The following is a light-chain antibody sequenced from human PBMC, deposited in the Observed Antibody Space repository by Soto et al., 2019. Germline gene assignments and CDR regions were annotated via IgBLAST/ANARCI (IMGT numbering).Light chain of an antibody. V-gene: IGLV4-69*01. J-gene: IGLJ2*01. CDR3: QTWDTGIRV. CDR1: SGHSNYV. CDR2: LNIDGSH. Sequence: QLVLTQSPSASASLGASVKLTCTLSSGHSNYVIAWHQQQPEKGPRYLMKLNIDGSHSKGDGIPDRFSGSSSGAERYLTISSLQSEDEADYYCQTWDTGIRVFGGGTKLTVL.